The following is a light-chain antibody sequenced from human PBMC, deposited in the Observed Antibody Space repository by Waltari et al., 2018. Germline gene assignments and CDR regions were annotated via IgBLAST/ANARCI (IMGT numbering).Light chain of an antibody. V-gene: IGKV3D-15*01. J-gene: IGKJ1*01. Sequence: IVMTQSPVTLSVSPGERATLYCRASETVSHKLAWYQQKPGQAPRLLIYDASTRASGVPDRFSARGYGTDFTLSISSLQSEDFAVYFCQQYYNWRAFGQGTKVEIK. CDR3: QQYYNWRA. CDR2: DAS. CDR1: ETVSHK.